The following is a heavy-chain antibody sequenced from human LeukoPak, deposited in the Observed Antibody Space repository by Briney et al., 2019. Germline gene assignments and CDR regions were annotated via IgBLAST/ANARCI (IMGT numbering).Heavy chain of an antibody. D-gene: IGHD6-19*01. V-gene: IGHV3-7*01. J-gene: IGHJ4*02. CDR3: AGGTGWLVSN. CDR1: GFTFSNYW. CDR2: IRQDGSEK. Sequence: GGSLRLSCAASGFTFSNYWMSWVRQAPGKGLEWVANIRQDGSEKYYVDSVKGRFTISRDNAKNSLYLQMNSLRAEDTAVYYCAGGTGWLVSNWGQGTLVTVSS.